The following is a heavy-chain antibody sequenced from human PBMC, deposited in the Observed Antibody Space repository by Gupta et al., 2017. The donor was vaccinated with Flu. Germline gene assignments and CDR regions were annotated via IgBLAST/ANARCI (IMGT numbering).Heavy chain of an antibody. CDR2: IWFDGSNK. Sequence: QVHLVESGGGVVQPGRSLRLSCAASGFVFSTYGMHWVRQAPGKGLEWVAVIWFDGSNKYYTDSVKGRFTISRDNSKNTLHLQMNTLRAEDTAVYYCARDYYDSSLYPRIDYWGQGTLVTVSS. D-gene: IGHD3-22*01. V-gene: IGHV3-33*01. CDR1: GFVFSTYG. CDR3: ARDYYDSSLYPRIDY. J-gene: IGHJ4*02.